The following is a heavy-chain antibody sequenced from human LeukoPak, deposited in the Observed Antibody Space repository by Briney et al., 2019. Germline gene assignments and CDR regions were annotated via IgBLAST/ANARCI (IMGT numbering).Heavy chain of an antibody. Sequence: ASVTVSCMASGYTFTSYGISWVRQAPGQGLEGMGWISAYNGNTNYAQKLQGRVTMTTDTSTRTAYMELRSLRSDDTAVYYCAREMHIVVVTAMSPTNPLWYWGQGTLVTVSS. V-gene: IGHV1-18*01. CDR3: AREMHIVVVTAMSPTNPLWY. CDR1: GYTFTSYG. J-gene: IGHJ4*02. D-gene: IGHD2-21*02. CDR2: ISAYNGNT.